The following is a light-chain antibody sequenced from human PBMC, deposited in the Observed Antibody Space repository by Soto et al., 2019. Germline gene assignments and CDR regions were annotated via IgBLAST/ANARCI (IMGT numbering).Light chain of an antibody. J-gene: IGKJ4*01. Sequence: DIEMTQSPSTLSVYVGDRVTIACRASQSISNWLAWYQQKPGKAPKLLIYGASSIESGVPSRFSGSGSGTEFTLTISSLQPDDFATYYFQQYNSYSPRLTFGGGTKVEIK. CDR1: QSISNW. CDR2: GAS. CDR3: QQYNSYSPRLT. V-gene: IGKV1-5*03.